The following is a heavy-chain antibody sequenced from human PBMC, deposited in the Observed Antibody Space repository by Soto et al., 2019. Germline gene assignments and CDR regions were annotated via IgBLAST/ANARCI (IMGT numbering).Heavy chain of an antibody. CDR2: VSHDGRNT. J-gene: IGHJ4*02. Sequence: VQLVESGGGVVQPGRSLRLSCAASGFTFSDSAMHWVRQAPGKGLEWVAVVSHDGRNTHYADSVKGRFTISRDSSMNTVSLEMTSLRAEDTAVYYCAKGGRQWLVTSDFNYWGQGALVTVSS. V-gene: IGHV3-30*18. CDR3: AKGGRQWLVTSDFNY. CDR1: GFTFSDSA. D-gene: IGHD6-19*01.